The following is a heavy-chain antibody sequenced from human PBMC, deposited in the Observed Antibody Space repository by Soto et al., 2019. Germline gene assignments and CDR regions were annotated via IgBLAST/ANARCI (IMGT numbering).Heavy chain of an antibody. J-gene: IGHJ6*04. CDR2: IYPGDFDT. CDR1: GYSFTNYW. V-gene: IGHV5-51*01. D-gene: IGHD6-13*01. Sequence: GESLKISCKGSGYSFTNYWIGWVRQMPVKGLEWMGIIYPGDFDTRYSPSFQGQVTISADKSISTAYLQWSSLKASDTAMYYCARHVAQKYSSPPPYYSYGRDVGGKGTTVTVPS. CDR3: ARHVAQKYSSPPPYYSYGRDV.